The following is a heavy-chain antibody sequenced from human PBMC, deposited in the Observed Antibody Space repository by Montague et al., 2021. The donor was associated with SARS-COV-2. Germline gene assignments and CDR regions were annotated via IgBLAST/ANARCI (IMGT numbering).Heavy chain of an antibody. Sequence: SLRLSCAASGFTFSSYAMHWVRQAPGKGLEWVAVISYDGSNKYYADSVKGRFTISRDNSKNTLYLQMNSLRAEDTAVYYCARDVLLNSGYNIFFDYWGQGTLVTVSS. J-gene: IGHJ4*02. D-gene: IGHD5-12*01. CDR2: ISYDGSNK. CDR3: ARDVLLNSGYNIFFDY. V-gene: IGHV3-30*04. CDR1: GFTFSSYA.